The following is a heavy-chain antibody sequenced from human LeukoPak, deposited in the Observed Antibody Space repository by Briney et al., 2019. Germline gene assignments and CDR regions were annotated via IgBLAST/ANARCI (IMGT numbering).Heavy chain of an antibody. Sequence: PSETLSLTCTVSGGSISSYYWSWIRQPPGKGLEWIGDIYYSGSTHYNPSLKSRVTISVDTSKNQFSLKLSSVTAADTAVYYCGRATVTGDYYYYMVVWGKGTTVTVSS. CDR1: GGSISSYY. J-gene: IGHJ6*03. V-gene: IGHV4-59*01. D-gene: IGHD4-17*01. CDR3: GRATVTGDYYYYMVV. CDR2: IYYSGST.